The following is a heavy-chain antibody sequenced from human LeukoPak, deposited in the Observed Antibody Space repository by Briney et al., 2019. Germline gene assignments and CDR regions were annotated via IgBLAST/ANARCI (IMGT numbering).Heavy chain of an antibody. CDR3: ARGRGYYYDSSGYWP. D-gene: IGHD3-22*01. Sequence: SETLSLTCAVYGGSFSGYYWSWIRQPPGKGLEWIGEINHSGSTNYNQPLKSRVTISVDTSKNQFSLKLSSVTAADTAVYYCARGRGYYYDSSGYWPWGQGTLVTVSS. V-gene: IGHV4-34*01. CDR2: INHSGST. CDR1: GGSFSGYY. J-gene: IGHJ4*02.